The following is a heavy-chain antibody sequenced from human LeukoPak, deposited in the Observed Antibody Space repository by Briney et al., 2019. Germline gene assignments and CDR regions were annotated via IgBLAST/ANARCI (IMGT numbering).Heavy chain of an antibody. CDR2: INPNSGGT. CDR1: GYTFTDYY. D-gene: IGHD5-18*01. V-gene: IGHV1-2*02. J-gene: IGHJ4*02. Sequence: ASVKVSCRASGYTFTDYYMYWVRQAPGQGLEWMGWINPNSGGTGYAQKFQGRVTMTRDTSISTAYMELSRLRSDDTALYYCAGDGDAVMVDFDYWGQGTLVTVSS. CDR3: AGDGDAVMVDFDY.